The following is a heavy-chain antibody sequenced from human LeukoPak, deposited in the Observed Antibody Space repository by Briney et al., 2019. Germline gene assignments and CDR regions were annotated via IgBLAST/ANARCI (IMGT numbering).Heavy chain of an antibody. J-gene: IGHJ5*02. CDR2: IYYSGST. V-gene: IGHV4-59*01. D-gene: IGHD3-10*01. Sequence: PSETLSLTCTVSGGSISSYYWSWIRQPPGKGLEWIGYIYYSGSTNYNPSLKSRVTISVDTSKNQFSLKLGSVTAAETAVYYCARNTSQQRPFGYLVRGLLGDNWFDPLGQGNLVTVSS. CDR1: GGSISSYY. CDR3: ARNTSQQRPFGYLVRGLLGDNWFDP.